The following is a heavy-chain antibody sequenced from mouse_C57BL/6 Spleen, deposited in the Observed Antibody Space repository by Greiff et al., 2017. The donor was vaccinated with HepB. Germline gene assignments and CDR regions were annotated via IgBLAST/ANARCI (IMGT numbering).Heavy chain of an antibody. CDR1: GYTFTSYW. CDR3: ARSDRGYFDV. Sequence: VKLQQPGAELVMPGASVKLSCKASGYTFTSYWMHWVKQRPGQGLEWIGEIDPSDSYTNYNQKFKGKSTLTVDKSSSTAYMQLSSLTSEDSAVYYCARSDRGYFDVWGTGTTVTVSS. V-gene: IGHV1-69*01. J-gene: IGHJ1*03. CDR2: IDPSDSYT.